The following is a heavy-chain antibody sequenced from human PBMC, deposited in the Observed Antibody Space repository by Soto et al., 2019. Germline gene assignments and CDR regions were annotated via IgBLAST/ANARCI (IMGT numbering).Heavy chain of an antibody. J-gene: IGHJ4*02. D-gene: IGHD5-18*01. CDR3: ARDTAMALPDA. CDR1: GYTFTSYG. CDR2: ISAHNGNT. V-gene: IGHV1-18*01. Sequence: QVQLVQSGAEVKKPGASVKVSCKASGYTFTSYGITWVRQAPGQGLEWMGWISAHNGNTKYAHKLQGRVTMTTDTSTSTAYVEVRSLRSADTAVYYCARDTAMALPDAWGQGTLVTVSS.